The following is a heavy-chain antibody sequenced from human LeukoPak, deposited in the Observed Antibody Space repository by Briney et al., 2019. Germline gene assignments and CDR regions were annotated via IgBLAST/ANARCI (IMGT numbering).Heavy chain of an antibody. CDR3: TRDGGSFRDFDY. J-gene: IGHJ4*02. CDR1: GFSFRYFA. Sequence: GGSLRLSCVGSGFSFRYFAIPWVRQAPGKGLEYVSVINTDGRITYYADSVKGRFTISRDNSKNTVYLQMGSLRGDDMAVYYCTRDGGSFRDFDYWGQGALVTVSS. CDR2: INTDGRIT. D-gene: IGHD1-26*01. V-gene: IGHV3-64*02.